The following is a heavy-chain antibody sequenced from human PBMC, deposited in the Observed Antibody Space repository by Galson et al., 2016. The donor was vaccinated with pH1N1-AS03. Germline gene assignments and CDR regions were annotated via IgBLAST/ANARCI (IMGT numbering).Heavy chain of an antibody. CDR3: ARDRRDCSGGSCSQDGWFDP. CDR2: VSARGTT. CDR1: GASVSHYASY. J-gene: IGHJ5*02. Sequence: SETLSLTCSVSGASVSHYASYWGWIRQAPGKGLEWIATVSARGTTYHNPSLDSRLTISLDTSTNHFSLTLTSVTAADTAMYYCARDRRDCSGGSCSQDGWFDPWGQGTLVVVSS. V-gene: IGHV4-39*07. D-gene: IGHD2-15*01.